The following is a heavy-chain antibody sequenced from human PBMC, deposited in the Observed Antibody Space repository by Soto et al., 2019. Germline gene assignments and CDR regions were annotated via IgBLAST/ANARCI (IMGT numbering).Heavy chain of an antibody. D-gene: IGHD6-13*01. CDR2: ISSSSSYT. J-gene: IGHJ5*02. CDR1: GFTFSSSG. Sequence: GGSLRISCAASGFTFSSSGMHWVRQAPGKGLEWVSYISSSSSYTNYADSVKGRFTISRDNAKNSLYLQMNSLRAEDTAVYYCARDRTAAGSKRCFDPWGQGTLVTVS. V-gene: IGHV3-21*05. CDR3: ARDRTAAGSKRCFDP.